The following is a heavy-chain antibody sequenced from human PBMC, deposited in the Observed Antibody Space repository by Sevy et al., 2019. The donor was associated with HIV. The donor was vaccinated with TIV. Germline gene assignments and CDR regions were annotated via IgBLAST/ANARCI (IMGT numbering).Heavy chain of an antibody. CDR1: GYTFTRYY. CDR2: INPSGGST. V-gene: IGHV1-46*01. Sequence: ASVKVSCKASGYTFTRYYAHWVRQAPGQGLEWMGIINPSGGSTTYAQKFQGRVTMTRDTSTSTVYMEVSSLRSEDTAVYYCARSPAYYDSGGSYYYYRMDVWGQGTTVTVSS. J-gene: IGHJ6*02. D-gene: IGHD3-22*01. CDR3: ARSPAYYDSGGSYYYYRMDV.